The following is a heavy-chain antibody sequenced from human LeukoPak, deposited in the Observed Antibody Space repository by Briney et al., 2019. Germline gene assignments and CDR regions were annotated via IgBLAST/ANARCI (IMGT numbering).Heavy chain of an antibody. Sequence: PSETLSLTCAVSGDSITSHNWWSWVRQSPGKGLEWIGEIYHSGTTNYSPSLKSRVTISVDKSKNQLSLRLTSVTAADTAVYFCASCLFDYYYFDQWGQGTLVTVSS. J-gene: IGHJ4*02. D-gene: IGHD3-10*01. CDR2: IYHSGTT. CDR3: ASCLFDYYYFDQ. CDR1: GDSITSHNW. V-gene: IGHV4-4*02.